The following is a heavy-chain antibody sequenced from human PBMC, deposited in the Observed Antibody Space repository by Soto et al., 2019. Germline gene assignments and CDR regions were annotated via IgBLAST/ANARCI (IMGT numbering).Heavy chain of an antibody. Sequence: ASVKVSCKASGYTFTRFGISWVRQAPGQGLEWMGWISTFNGATNYAQKFKDRITMTTDTPTSTAYMELRSLRSDDTAVYYCARLYSTGWSQSYSDYWGQGTLVTVSA. CDR1: GYTFTRFG. CDR3: ARLYSTGWSQSYSDY. J-gene: IGHJ4*02. V-gene: IGHV1-18*01. CDR2: ISTFNGAT. D-gene: IGHD6-19*01.